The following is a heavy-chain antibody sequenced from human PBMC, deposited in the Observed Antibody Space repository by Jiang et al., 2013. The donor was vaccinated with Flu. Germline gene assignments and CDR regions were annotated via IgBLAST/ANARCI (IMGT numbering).Heavy chain of an antibody. Sequence: RVTITRDTSASTAYMELSSLRSEDTAVYYCARDLMTTVTRWFDPWGQGTLVTVSS. CDR3: ARDLMTTVTRWFDP. D-gene: IGHD4-17*01. J-gene: IGHJ5*02. V-gene: IGHV1-3*01.